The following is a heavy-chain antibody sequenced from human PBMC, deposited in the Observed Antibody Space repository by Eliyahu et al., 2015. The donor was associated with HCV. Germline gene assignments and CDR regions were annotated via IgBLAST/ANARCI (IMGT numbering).Heavy chain of an antibody. Sequence: EVQLVQSGAEVKKPGXSLKISCKGSGYSFTXYWIGWVXQMPGXGLEWMGIIYPGDSDTRYSPSFQGQVTISADKSISTAYLQWSSLKASDTAMYYCARPPGGHCSSTSCSSGYWGQGTLVTVSS. CDR1: GYSFTXYW. V-gene: IGHV5-51*01. J-gene: IGHJ4*02. CDR2: IYPGDSDT. D-gene: IGHD2-2*01. CDR3: ARPPGGHCSSTSCSSGY.